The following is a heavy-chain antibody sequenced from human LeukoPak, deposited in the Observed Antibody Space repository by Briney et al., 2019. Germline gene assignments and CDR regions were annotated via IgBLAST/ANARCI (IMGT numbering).Heavy chain of an antibody. CDR1: GGSISSSSYY. CDR3: ARQQNRGYGLPFDY. CDR2: IYYSGNT. J-gene: IGHJ4*02. V-gene: IGHV4-39*01. Sequence: SETLSLTCTVSGGSISSSSYYWGWIRQPPGKGLEWIGSIYYSGNTYYNPSLKSRVTISVNTSKNQFSLKLSSVTAADTAVYYCARQQNRGYGLPFDYWGQGTLVTVSS. D-gene: IGHD5-12*01.